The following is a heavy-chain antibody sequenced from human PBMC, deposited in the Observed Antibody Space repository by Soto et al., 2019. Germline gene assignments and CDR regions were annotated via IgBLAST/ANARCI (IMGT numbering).Heavy chain of an antibody. Sequence: QITLKESGPTLVRPAQTLTLTCDFSGFSLSTYHMGVSWIRQPPGKALEWLALIYWDDGKRYSPSLKDRLAISKDTSSNQVVLTITNMDPGDTATYFCAHAGDYDLLTFDHWGPGTLVTVSS. CDR1: GFSLSTYHMG. CDR3: AHAGDYDLLTFDH. D-gene: IGHD4-17*01. V-gene: IGHV2-5*02. J-gene: IGHJ4*02. CDR2: IYWDDGK.